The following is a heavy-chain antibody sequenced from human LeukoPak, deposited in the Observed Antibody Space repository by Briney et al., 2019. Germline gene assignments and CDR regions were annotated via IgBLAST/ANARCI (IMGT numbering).Heavy chain of an antibody. CDR3: ATRNTQTPVSWFDP. D-gene: IGHD2/OR15-2a*01. V-gene: IGHV4-39*07. CDR1: GGSISSSSYY. Sequence: LSETLSLTCTVSGGSISSSSYYWGWIRQPPGKGLEWIGSIYYSGSTYYNPSLKSRVTISVHTSKNQFSLKLSSVTAADTAVYYCATRNTQTPVSWFDPWGQGTLVTVSS. J-gene: IGHJ5*02. CDR2: IYYSGST.